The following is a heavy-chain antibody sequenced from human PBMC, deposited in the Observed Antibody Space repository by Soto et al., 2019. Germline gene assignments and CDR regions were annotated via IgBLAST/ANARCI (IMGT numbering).Heavy chain of an antibody. CDR1: GGSFSGYS. Sequence: PSKNMSITCDVYGGSFSGYSWCWIRQSPGEGLEWIGEVNHSGSTNYNPSLKSRVTISVDTSKNQFSLKLSSVTAADTAVYYCARVSYYGSGTRPYGRDPWGHGAPVTV. CDR3: ARVSYYGSGTRPYGRDP. J-gene: IGHJ5*02. D-gene: IGHD3-10*01. CDR2: VNHSGST. V-gene: IGHV4-34*01.